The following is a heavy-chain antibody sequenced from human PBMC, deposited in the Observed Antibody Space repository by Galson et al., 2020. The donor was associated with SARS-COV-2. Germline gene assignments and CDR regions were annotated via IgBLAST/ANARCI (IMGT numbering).Heavy chain of an antibody. CDR2: INQDASEK. CDR1: GFTFTTYW. Sequence: GESLKISCAASGFTFTTYWMNWVRQTPGKGLEWVAIINQDASEKYYLDSLKGRFTISRDDAKNSLYLQMNSLRAEDTGIYYCARDRPRTRFMDVCGQGSSVTVSS. CDR3: ARDRPRTRFMDV. V-gene: IGHV3-7*01. J-gene: IGHJ6*02.